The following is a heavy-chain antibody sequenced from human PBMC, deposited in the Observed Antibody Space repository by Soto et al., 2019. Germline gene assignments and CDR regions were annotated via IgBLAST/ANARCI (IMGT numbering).Heavy chain of an antibody. CDR1: GGTFSSYA. CDR2: IIPIFGTA. V-gene: IGHV1-69*01. Sequence: QVPLVQSGAEVKKPGSSVKVSCKASGGTFSSYAIIWVRQAPGQGLEWMGGIIPIFGTANYAQKFQGRVTITADESTSTAYMELSSLRSEDTAVYYCARVLKGYYDSSGYAFDIWGQGTMVTVSS. D-gene: IGHD3-22*01. CDR3: ARVLKGYYDSSGYAFDI. J-gene: IGHJ3*02.